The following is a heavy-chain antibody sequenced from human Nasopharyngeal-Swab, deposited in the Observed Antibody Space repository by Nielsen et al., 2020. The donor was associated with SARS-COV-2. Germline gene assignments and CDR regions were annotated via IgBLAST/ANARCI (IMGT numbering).Heavy chain of an antibody. CDR2: IIPIFGTA. D-gene: IGHD6-13*01. CDR3: ARGIAAADYYYYGMDV. V-gene: IGHV1-69*13. J-gene: IGHJ6*02. CDR1: GGTFSSYA. Sequence: SVKVSCKASGGTFSSYAISWVRQAPGQGLEWMGGIIPIFGTANYAQKFQGRVTITADESTSTAYMELSSLRSEDTVVYYCARGIAAADYYYYGMDVWGQGTTVTVSS.